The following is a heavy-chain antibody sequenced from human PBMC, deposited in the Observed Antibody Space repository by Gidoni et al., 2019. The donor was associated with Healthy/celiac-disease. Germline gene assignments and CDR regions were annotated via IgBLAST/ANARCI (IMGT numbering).Heavy chain of an antibody. Sequence: EVQLVESGGGLVQPGRSLRLSCAASGFTFDDYAMHWARQAPGKGLEWVSGISWNSGSIGYADSVKGRFTISRDNAKNSLYLQMNSLRAEDTALYYCAKGSVEMATIKDYFDYWGQGTLVTVSS. V-gene: IGHV3-9*01. CDR3: AKGSVEMATIKDYFDY. CDR1: GFTFDDYA. J-gene: IGHJ4*02. CDR2: ISWNSGSI. D-gene: IGHD5-12*01.